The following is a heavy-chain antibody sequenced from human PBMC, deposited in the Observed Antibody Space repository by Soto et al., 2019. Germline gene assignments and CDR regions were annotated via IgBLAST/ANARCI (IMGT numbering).Heavy chain of an antibody. Sequence: QVQLVQSGAEVKKPGSSVKVSCKASGGTFSSYTISWVRQAPGQGLEWMGRIIPILGIANYAQKFQGRVTITADKSTSTAYMELSSLRSEDAAVYYCPRVVVRGVTNWFDPWGQGTLVTVSS. CDR1: GGTFSSYT. D-gene: IGHD3-10*01. CDR2: IIPILGIA. CDR3: PRVVVRGVTNWFDP. V-gene: IGHV1-69*02. J-gene: IGHJ5*02.